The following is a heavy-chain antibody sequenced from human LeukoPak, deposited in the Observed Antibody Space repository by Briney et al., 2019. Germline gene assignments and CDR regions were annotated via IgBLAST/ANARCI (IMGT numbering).Heavy chain of an antibody. CDR1: GGSISSYY. J-gene: IGHJ4*02. V-gene: IGHV4-4*07. CDR2: IYTSGST. D-gene: IGHD1-26*01. CDR3: AREREAGSYHPPFDY. Sequence: SETLSLTYTVSGGSISSYYWSWIRQPAGKGLEWIGRIYTSGSTNYNPSLKSRVTMSVDTSKNQFSLKLSSVTAADTAVYYCAREREAGSYHPPFDYWGQGTLVTVSS.